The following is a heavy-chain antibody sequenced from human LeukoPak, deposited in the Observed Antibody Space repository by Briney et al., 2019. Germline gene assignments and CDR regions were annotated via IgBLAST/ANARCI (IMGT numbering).Heavy chain of an antibody. V-gene: IGHV4-39*01. CDR1: GGSISSNSYY. Sequence: PSETLSLTCTVSGGSISSNSYYWGWIRQPPGKGLEWIGSIYYSGSTNYNPSLKSRFTMSVDTSKNQFSLGLSSVTAADTAVYYCARRRYYDSSGYYYYFDFWGQGTLVTVSS. J-gene: IGHJ4*02. CDR2: IYYSGST. D-gene: IGHD3-22*01. CDR3: ARRRYYDSSGYYYYFDF.